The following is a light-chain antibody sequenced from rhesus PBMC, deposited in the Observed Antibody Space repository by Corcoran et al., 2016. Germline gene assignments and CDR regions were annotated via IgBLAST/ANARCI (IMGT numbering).Light chain of an antibody. CDR2: KAS. J-gene: IGKJ1*01. Sequence: DIQMTQSPSSLSASVGDTVTNTCRASQSISSGVAWYQQKPGKAPKLLIYKASTLQSGVPSRFNGSGSWTDFTLPIRSLQSADFATYSCPQYCSSPPTFGQGTKVAIK. V-gene: IGKV1-22*01. CDR3: PQYCSSPPT. CDR1: QSISSG.